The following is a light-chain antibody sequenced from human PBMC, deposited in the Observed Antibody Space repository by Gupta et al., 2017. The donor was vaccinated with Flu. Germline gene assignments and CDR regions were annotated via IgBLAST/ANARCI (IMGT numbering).Light chain of an antibody. CDR1: QDINNY. J-gene: IGKJ3*01. V-gene: IGKV1-33*01. CDR2: DAS. CDR3: QHYDNFSLT. Sequence: GERVTITCQASQDINNYLNWYQQRPGEAPKLLIYDASTLEAGVPSRFSGSGSGTDFTLTITSLQSEDIATYYCQHYDNFSLTFGPGTKVEIK.